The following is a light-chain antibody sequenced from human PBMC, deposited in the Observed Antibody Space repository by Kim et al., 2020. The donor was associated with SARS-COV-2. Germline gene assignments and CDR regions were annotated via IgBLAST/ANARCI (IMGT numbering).Light chain of an antibody. CDR1: QSVSSSY. J-gene: IGKJ1*01. V-gene: IGKV3-20*01. CDR3: QQYGSSPWT. Sequence: EIVLTQSPGTLSLSPGERATLSCRASQSVSSSYLAWYQQKPGQAPWLLIYGASSRATGIPDRFSGSGSGTDFTLTISRLEPEDFAVYYYQQYGSSPWTFGQGTKVDIK. CDR2: GAS.